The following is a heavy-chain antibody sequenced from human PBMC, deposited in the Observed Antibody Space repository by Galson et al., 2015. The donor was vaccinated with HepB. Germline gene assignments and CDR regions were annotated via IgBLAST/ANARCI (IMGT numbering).Heavy chain of an antibody. D-gene: IGHD7-27*01. CDR1: GFTFSSYS. CDR2: ISSSSSYI. Sequence: SLRLSCAASGFTFSSYSMNWVRQAPGKGLEWASSISSSSSYIYYADSVKGRFTISRDNAKNSLYLQMNSLRAEDTAVYYCARGTNWDLNYHYYHYMDVWGKGTTVTVSS. CDR3: ARGTNWDLNYHYYHYMDV. V-gene: IGHV3-21*01. J-gene: IGHJ6*03.